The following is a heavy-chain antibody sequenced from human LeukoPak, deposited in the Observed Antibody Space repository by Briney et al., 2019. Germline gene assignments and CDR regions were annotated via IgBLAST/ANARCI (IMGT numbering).Heavy chain of an antibody. V-gene: IGHV3-30*18. J-gene: IGHJ4*02. CDR2: ISYDGSNK. CDR3: AKERRFGVIDY. CDR1: GFTFSSYG. D-gene: IGHD3-10*01. Sequence: GGSLRLSCAASGFTFSSYGMHWVRHAPGKGLEWVAVISYDGSNKYYADPVKGRFTISRDNSKNTLYLQMNSLRAEDTAVYYCAKERRFGVIDYWGQGTLVTVSS.